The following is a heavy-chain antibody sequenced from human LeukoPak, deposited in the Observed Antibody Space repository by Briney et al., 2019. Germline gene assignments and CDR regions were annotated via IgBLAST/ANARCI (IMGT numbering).Heavy chain of an antibody. D-gene: IGHD2-2*01. CDR3: ARRLTQYDCFDP. Sequence: SQTLSLTCAISGDSVSSNSVTWNWIRQSPSIDLEWLGRTYYRSTWYNDYAVSVRGRITVNPDTSKNQFSLHLNSVTPEDTAVYYCARRLTQYDCFDPWGQGILVTVSS. J-gene: IGHJ5*02. CDR2: TYYRSTWYN. CDR1: GDSVSSNSVT. V-gene: IGHV6-1*01.